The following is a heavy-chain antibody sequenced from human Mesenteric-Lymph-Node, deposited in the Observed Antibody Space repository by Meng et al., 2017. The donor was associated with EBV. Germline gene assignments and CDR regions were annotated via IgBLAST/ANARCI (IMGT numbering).Heavy chain of an antibody. J-gene: IGHJ5*02. CDR1: GGSFSDYY. CDR2: VNHAGTT. Sequence: QVQLQQWGAGVVKPSGTLSLTCAVYGGSFSDYYWTWIRQPPGKGLEWIGEVNHAGTTIYNPSLESRVTISVDTSKNQFSLKLTSVTAADTAVYFCAALGSFASSIDPWGQGTLVTVSS. D-gene: IGHD3-16*01. CDR3: AALGSFASSIDP. V-gene: IGHV4-34*01.